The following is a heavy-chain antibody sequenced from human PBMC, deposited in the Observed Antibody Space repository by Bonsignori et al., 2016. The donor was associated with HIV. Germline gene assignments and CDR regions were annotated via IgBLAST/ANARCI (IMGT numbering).Heavy chain of an antibody. V-gene: IGHV4-34*01. CDR2: INHSGST. CDR3: ARGRVGATKIDY. Sequence: WIRQPPGKGLEWIGEINHSGSTNYNPSLKSRVTISVDTSKNQFSLNLSSVTAADTAVYYCARGRVGATKIDYWGQGTLVTVSS. J-gene: IGHJ4*02. D-gene: IGHD1-26*01.